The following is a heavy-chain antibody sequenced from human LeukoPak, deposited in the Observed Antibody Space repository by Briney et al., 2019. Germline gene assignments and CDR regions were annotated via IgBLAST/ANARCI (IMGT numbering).Heavy chain of an antibody. J-gene: IGHJ4*02. CDR2: MYYRGST. D-gene: IGHD1-26*01. CDR3: ATTTIRLGY. CDR1: GGSISSSSHY. Sequence: SETLSLTCTVSGGSISSSSHYWGWIRQPPGKGLEWIGSMYYRGSTYHNPSLKSRVTISVDTSKNQFTLKLSSVTAADTAVYYCATTTIRLGYWGQGTLVTVSS. V-gene: IGHV4-39*06.